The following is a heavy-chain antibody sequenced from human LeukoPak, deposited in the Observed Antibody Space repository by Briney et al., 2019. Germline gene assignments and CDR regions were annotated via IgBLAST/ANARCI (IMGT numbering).Heavy chain of an antibody. CDR1: GYTFTSYY. CDR2: INPSGGST. V-gene: IGHV1-46*01. J-gene: IGHJ4*02. Sequence: ASVKVSCKASGYTFTSYYMHWVRQAPGQGLEWMGIINPSGGSTSYAQKFQGRVTVTRDTSTSTVYMELSSLRSEDTAVYYCARDPHDYGGNGNRGDYWGQGILVTVSS. D-gene: IGHD4-23*01. CDR3: ARDPHDYGGNGNRGDY.